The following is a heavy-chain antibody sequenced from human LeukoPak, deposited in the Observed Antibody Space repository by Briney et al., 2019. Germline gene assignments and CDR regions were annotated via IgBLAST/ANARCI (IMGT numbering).Heavy chain of an antibody. CDR3: ARGERDGSGTYYNVNFDP. CDR2: IKQDGSEK. D-gene: IGHD3-10*01. Sequence: GSLRLSCAASGFTFSRYWMSWVRQAPGKGLEWVANIKQDGSEKYYVDSVRGRFTISRDNAKNSLYLQMNSLRAEDTAVYYCARGERDGSGTYYNVNFDPWGQGTLVTVSS. J-gene: IGHJ5*02. CDR1: GFTFSRYW. V-gene: IGHV3-7*03.